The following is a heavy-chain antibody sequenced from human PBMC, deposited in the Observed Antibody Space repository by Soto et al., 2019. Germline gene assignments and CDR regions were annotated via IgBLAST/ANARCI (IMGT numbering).Heavy chain of an antibody. D-gene: IGHD5-18*01. Sequence: GGSLRLSCAASGFTFSSYGMHWVRQAPGKGLEWVAVIWYDGSNKYYADSVKGRFTISRDNSKNTLYLQMNSLRAEDTAVYYCARGQPDTVFSDAFDIWGQGTMVTVSS. V-gene: IGHV3-33*01. CDR3: ARGQPDTVFSDAFDI. CDR1: GFTFSSYG. J-gene: IGHJ3*02. CDR2: IWYDGSNK.